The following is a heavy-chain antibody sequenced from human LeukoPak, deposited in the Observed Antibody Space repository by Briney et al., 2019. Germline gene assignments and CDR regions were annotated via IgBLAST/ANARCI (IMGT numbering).Heavy chain of an antibody. V-gene: IGHV7-4-1*02. J-gene: IGHJ1*01. CDR1: GYTFTSYA. Sequence: ASVKVSCKASGYTFTSYAMNWVRQAPGQGLEWMGWINTNTGNPTYAQGFTGRFVFSLDTSVSTAYLQISSLKAEDTAVYYCARDFRVAYYSSSWIEYFRHWGQGTLVTVSS. CDR2: INTNTGNP. CDR3: ARDFRVAYYSSSWIEYFRH. D-gene: IGHD6-13*01.